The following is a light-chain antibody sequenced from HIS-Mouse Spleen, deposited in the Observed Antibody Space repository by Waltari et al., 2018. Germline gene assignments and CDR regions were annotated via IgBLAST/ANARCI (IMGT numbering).Light chain of an antibody. CDR1: QSITSK. CDR3: QQSYSTPRT. V-gene: IGKV1-39*01. CDR2: AAS. J-gene: IGKJ1*01. Sequence: DIQMTQSPPSLSASVADRVTITCRASQSITSKLNWYQQKPGKAPKLLIYAASSLQSGVPSRFSGSGSGTDFTLTISSLQPEDFATYYCQQSYSTPRTFGQGTKVEIK.